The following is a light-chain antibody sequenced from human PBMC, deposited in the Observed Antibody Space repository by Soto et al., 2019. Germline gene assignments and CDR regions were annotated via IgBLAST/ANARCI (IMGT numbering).Light chain of an antibody. CDR3: QQYNNYPPYT. V-gene: IGKV3-15*01. Sequence: EIVMTQSPATLSLSPGERATLSCRASQSVSSNLAWYQQKPGQAPRLLIYGASTRATGIPARFSGSGSGTEITLTISRLQSEDFAVYYCQQYNNYPPYTFGQGTKQEIK. CDR1: QSVSSN. J-gene: IGKJ2*01. CDR2: GAS.